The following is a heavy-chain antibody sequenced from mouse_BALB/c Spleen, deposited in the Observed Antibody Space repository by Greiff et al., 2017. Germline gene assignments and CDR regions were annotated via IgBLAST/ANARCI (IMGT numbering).Heavy chain of an antibody. CDR1: GFSLTSYG. D-gene: IGHD2-1*01. CDR2: IWSGGST. V-gene: IGHV2-4-1*01. Sequence: QVQLQQSGPGLVQPSQSLSITCTVSGFSLTSYGVHWVRQSPGKGLEWLGVIWSGGSTDYNAAFISRLSISKDNSKSQVFFKMNSLQAEDTAIYYCARIYYSGYAMDYWGQGTSVTVSS. J-gene: IGHJ4*01. CDR3: ARIYYSGYAMDY.